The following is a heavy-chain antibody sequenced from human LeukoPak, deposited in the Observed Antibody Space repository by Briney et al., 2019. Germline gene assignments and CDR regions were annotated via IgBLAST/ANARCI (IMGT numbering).Heavy chain of an antibody. D-gene: IGHD6-13*01. J-gene: IGHJ4*02. CDR2: IHYSGST. Sequence: SETLSLTCTVSGGSISSYYWSWIRQPPGKGLEWIGYIHYSGSTTYNPSLKSRDTISVDTSKNQFSLKLSSVTAADTAVYYCARRGIAAAGYDYWGQGTLVTVSS. CDR3: ARRGIAAAGYDY. CDR1: GGSISSYY. V-gene: IGHV4-59*08.